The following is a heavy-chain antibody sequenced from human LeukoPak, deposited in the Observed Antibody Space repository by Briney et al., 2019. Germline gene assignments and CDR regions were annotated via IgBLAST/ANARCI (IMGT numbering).Heavy chain of an antibody. CDR1: GYSFTSYG. J-gene: IGHJ4*02. CDR3: VRGAITGRLTGDY. D-gene: IGHD6-6*01. V-gene: IGHV1-18*01. Sequence: ASVNVSCKASGYSFTSYGMSWVRQAPAQGLEWMGWISVYNGDTKYAQTFQGRVTMTTDTSASTAYMELRSLRSDDTAVYYCVRGAITGRLTGDYWGQGTLVTVSS. CDR2: ISVYNGDT.